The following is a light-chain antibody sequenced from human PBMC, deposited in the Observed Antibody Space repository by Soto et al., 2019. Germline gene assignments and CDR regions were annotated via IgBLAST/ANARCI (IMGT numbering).Light chain of an antibody. CDR2: EVS. J-gene: IGLJ3*02. CDR1: SSDVGTYNY. CDR3: SSYAGGNNLV. V-gene: IGLV2-8*01. Sequence: QSALTQPPPASGSPGQSVTISCTGTSSDVGTYNYVSWYQQHPDKAPKLMIYEVSKRPSGVPDRFSGSKSGNTASLTVSGLQAEDEADYYCSSYAGGNNLVFGGGTKVTVL.